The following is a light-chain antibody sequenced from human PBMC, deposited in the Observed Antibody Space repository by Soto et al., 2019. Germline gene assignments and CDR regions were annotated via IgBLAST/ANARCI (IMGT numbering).Light chain of an antibody. CDR3: QQSYSVPWT. CDR1: QSISTY. Sequence: DIQMTQSPSSLSASVGDTVTIACRSSQSISTYLNWYQQKPGNAPTLLIYGIFSLQSGVPPRFSGSGSGTDFSLTITSLQPEDFATYFCQQSYSVPWTFGHGTKVEIK. V-gene: IGKV1-39*01. CDR2: GIF. J-gene: IGKJ1*01.